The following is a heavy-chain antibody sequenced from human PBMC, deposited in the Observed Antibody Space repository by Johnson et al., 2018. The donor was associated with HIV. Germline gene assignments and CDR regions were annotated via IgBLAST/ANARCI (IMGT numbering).Heavy chain of an antibody. D-gene: IGHD1-26*01. Sequence: VQLVESGGGLVQPGGSLRLSCAASGFTVSSNYMSWVRQAPGKGLEWVSAISGSGGSKYYADSVKGRFTISRDNSKNTLYLQMNSLRAEDTAVYYCAKVLKAGGRMNDGFDIWGQGTLVTVSS. CDR2: ISGSGGSK. J-gene: IGHJ3*02. CDR1: GFTVSSNY. V-gene: IGHV3-23*04. CDR3: AKVLKAGGRMNDGFDI.